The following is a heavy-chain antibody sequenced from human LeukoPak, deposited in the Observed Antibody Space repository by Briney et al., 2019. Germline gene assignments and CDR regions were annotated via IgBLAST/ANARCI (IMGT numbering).Heavy chain of an antibody. D-gene: IGHD6-19*01. J-gene: IGHJ4*02. V-gene: IGHV4-4*07. CDR1: GGSISSYY. CDR2: IYTSGST. Sequence: SETLSLTCTVSGGSISSYYWSWIRQPAGKALEWIGRIYTSGSTNYNPSLKSRVNMSVDTSKNQFSLKLSSVTAADTAVYYCARAPRGSGWYYFDYWGQGTLVTVSS. CDR3: ARAPRGSGWYYFDY.